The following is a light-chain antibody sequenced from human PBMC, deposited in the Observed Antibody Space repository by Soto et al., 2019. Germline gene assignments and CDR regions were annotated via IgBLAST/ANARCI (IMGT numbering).Light chain of an antibody. CDR2: EVT. CDR1: SSDIGGYNY. Sequence: QSVLSHPPSASGSPGHSVTISCTGTSSDIGGYNYVSWYQHHPGKAPKLMIYEVTKRPSGVPDRFSGSKSGNTASLTVSGLQAEDQADYYCSSYGGSNNLVFGGGTQLTVL. V-gene: IGLV2-8*01. CDR3: SSYGGSNNLV. J-gene: IGLJ2*01.